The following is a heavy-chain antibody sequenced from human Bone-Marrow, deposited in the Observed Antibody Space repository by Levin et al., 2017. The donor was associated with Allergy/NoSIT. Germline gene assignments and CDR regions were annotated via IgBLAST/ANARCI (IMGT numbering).Heavy chain of an antibody. CDR3: ARAPGLALNWYFDL. CDR2: IYHSGVA. Sequence: PSETLSLTCAVSGGSISSGDYAWTWIRQPPGTGLEWVGYIYHSGVASYNPSLKSRVTMSLDRSQNQFSLKLTSVTAADTAVYYCARAPGLALNWYFDLWGHGTLVTVSS. J-gene: IGHJ2*01. V-gene: IGHV4-30-2*01. CDR1: GGSISSGDYA.